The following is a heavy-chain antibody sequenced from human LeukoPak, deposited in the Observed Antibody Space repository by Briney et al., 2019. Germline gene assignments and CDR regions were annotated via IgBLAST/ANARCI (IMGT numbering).Heavy chain of an antibody. Sequence: ASVKVSCKASGYTFTSYGISWVRQAPGQGLEWMGWISAYNGNTNYAQKFQGRVTITADKSTSTAYMELSSLRSEDTAVYYCARRRLETTVTPYHYYGMDVWGQGTTVTVSS. V-gene: IGHV1-18*01. CDR2: ISAYNGNT. J-gene: IGHJ6*02. D-gene: IGHD4-17*01. CDR3: ARRRLETTVTPYHYYGMDV. CDR1: GYTFTSYG.